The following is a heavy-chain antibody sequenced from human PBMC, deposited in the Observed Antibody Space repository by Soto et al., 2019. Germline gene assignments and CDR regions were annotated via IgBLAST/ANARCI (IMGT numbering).Heavy chain of an antibody. J-gene: IGHJ4*02. D-gene: IGHD3-22*01. CDR3: ARDRGSTGYYYFDS. CDR2: IYYSGST. V-gene: IGHV4-59*01. Sequence: SETLSLTCTVSGGSISRYYWSWIRQPPGKGLEWIGYIYYSGSTNYNPSLKSRVSISIDTSKNQFSLNLNSVTAADTAVYYCARDRGSTGYYYFDSWGQGTLVTVSS. CDR1: GGSISRYY.